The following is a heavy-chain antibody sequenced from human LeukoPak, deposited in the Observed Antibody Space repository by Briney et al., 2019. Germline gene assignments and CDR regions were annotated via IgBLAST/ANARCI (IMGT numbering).Heavy chain of an antibody. CDR3: ARVDSSGNWFDP. CDR1: GGTFSSYA. D-gene: IGHD6-19*01. CDR2: IIPIFGTA. V-gene: IGHV1-69*13. J-gene: IGHJ5*02. Sequence: ASVKVSCKASGGTFSSYAISWVRQAPGQGLEWMGGIIPIFGTANYAQKFQGRVTITADESTSTAYMELSSLRSEDTAVYYCARVDSSGNWFDPWGQGTLVTVSS.